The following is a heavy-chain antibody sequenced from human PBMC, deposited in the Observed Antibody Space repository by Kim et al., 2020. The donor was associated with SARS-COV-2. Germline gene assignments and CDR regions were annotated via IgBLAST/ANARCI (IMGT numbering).Heavy chain of an antibody. CDR2: INNGGNP. Sequence: GGSLRLSCVASGFTFTSRAMSWVRQSPVKGLEWVASINNGGNPYYVNSVKGRFTISRDITKDTLYLQMNSLRADDTALYYCATDHPSNGWPAFDSWGQRTLVTVSS. J-gene: IGHJ4*02. CDR1: GFTFTSRA. D-gene: IGHD6-19*01. CDR3: ATDHPSNGWPAFDS. V-gene: IGHV3-23*01.